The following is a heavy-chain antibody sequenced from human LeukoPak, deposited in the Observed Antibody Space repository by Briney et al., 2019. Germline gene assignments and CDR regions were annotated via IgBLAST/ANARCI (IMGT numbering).Heavy chain of an antibody. J-gene: IGHJ4*02. CDR2: IHHSGTT. Sequence: SETLPLTCDVSGDSIIGNNWWSWVRQPPGKGLEWIGEIHHSGTTNYHPSLKSRVSISVDRSKNQFSLKLSSVTAADTAVYYCATHSLYYDSSGKIFWGQGTLVTVSS. V-gene: IGHV4-4*02. CDR1: GDSIIGNNW. D-gene: IGHD3-22*01. CDR3: ATHSLYYDSSGKIF.